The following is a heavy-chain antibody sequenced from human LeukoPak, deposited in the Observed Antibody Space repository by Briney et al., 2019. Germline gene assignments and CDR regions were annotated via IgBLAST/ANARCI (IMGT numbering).Heavy chain of an antibody. CDR1: GYTFTSYA. D-gene: IGHD6-13*01. V-gene: IGHV1-3*01. J-gene: IGHJ3*02. CDR2: INAGNGNT. Sequence: ASVKVSCNASGYTFTSYAMHWVRQAPGQRLEWMGWINAGNGNTKYSQKFQGRVTMTRDTSTSTVYMELSSLRSEDTAVYYCARSIAAAHDAFDIWGQGTMVTVSS. CDR3: ARSIAAAHDAFDI.